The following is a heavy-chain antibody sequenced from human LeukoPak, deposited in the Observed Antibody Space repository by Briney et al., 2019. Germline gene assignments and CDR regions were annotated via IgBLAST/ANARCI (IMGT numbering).Heavy chain of an antibody. CDR1: GGSISSSSYY. V-gene: IGHV4-39*07. Sequence: KPSETLSLTCTVSGGSISSSSYYWGWIRQPPGKGLEWIGSIYYSGSTYYNPSLKSRVTISVDTSKNQCSLKLRSVTAADTAVYYCARDLIVPVGMTGSGSYSTDYWGQGTLVTVSS. CDR3: ARDLIVPVGMTGSGSYSTDY. D-gene: IGHD3-10*01. CDR2: IYYSGST. J-gene: IGHJ4*02.